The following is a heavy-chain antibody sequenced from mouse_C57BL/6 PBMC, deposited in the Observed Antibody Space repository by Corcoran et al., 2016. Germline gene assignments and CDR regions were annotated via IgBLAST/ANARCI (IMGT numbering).Heavy chain of an antibody. CDR3: ARSGDYAFAY. J-gene: IGHJ3*01. CDR2: IYPRSGNT. CDR1: GYTFTSYG. D-gene: IGHD2-4*01. V-gene: IGHV1-81*01. Sequence: QVQLQQSGAELARPGASVKLSCKASGYTFTSYGISLVKQRTGQGLEWIGEIYPRSGNTYYNEKFKGKATLTADKSSSTAYMELRSLTSEDSAVYFWARSGDYAFAYCGQVTLVTVSA.